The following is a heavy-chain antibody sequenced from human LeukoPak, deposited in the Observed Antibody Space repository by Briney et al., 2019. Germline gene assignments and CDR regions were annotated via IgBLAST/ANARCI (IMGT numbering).Heavy chain of an antibody. D-gene: IGHD3-10*01. Sequence: SVKVSCKASGGTFSSYAISWVRQAPGQGLEWMGGIIPIFGTANYAQKFQGRVTITADESTSTAYMELSSLRSEDTAVYYCARDLGWGSGSYSPDYWGQGTLVTVS. CDR2: IIPIFGTA. V-gene: IGHV1-69*13. J-gene: IGHJ4*02. CDR3: ARDLGWGSGSYSPDY. CDR1: GGTFSSYA.